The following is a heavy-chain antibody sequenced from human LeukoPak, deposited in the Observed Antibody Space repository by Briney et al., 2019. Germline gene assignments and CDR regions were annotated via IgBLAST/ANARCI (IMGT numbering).Heavy chain of an antibody. D-gene: IGHD1-26*01. CDR1: GYTFTSYG. Sequence: GSVKVSCKASGYTFTSYGISWVRQAPGQGLEWMGWISAYNGNTNYAQKFQGRVTMTTDTSTSTAYMELRSLRSDDTAVFYCARAPYSGRYNVEVHWGQGTVVTVSS. CDR3: ARAPYSGRYNVEVH. J-gene: IGHJ4*02. CDR2: ISAYNGNT. V-gene: IGHV1-18*01.